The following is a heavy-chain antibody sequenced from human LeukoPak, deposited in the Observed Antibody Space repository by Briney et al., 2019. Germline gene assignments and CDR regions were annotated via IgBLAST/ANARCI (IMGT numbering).Heavy chain of an antibody. CDR2: ITSSASST. J-gene: IGHJ4*02. D-gene: IGHD2-2*01. Sequence: GGSLRLSCAASGFTFSSYGMHWVRQAPGKGLECVSAITSSASSTYYADSVKGRFTISRDNSKNTLYLQMNSLRVEDTAVYYCAKGHVNLVAPGYWGQGTLVTVSS. V-gene: IGHV3-23*01. CDR3: AKGHVNLVAPGY. CDR1: GFTFSSYG.